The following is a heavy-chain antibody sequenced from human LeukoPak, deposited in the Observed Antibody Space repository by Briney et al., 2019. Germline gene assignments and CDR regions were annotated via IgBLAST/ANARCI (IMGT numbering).Heavy chain of an antibody. D-gene: IGHD6-13*01. J-gene: IGHJ6*02. Sequence: SETLSLTCTVSGGSISSYYWSWIRQPPGKGLEWIGYIYYSGSTNYNPSLKSRVTISVDTSKNQFSLKLSSVTAADTAVYYCARDIAAAGMGLGNYYGMDVWGQGTTVTVSS. V-gene: IGHV4-59*01. CDR2: IYYSGST. CDR1: GGSISSYY. CDR3: ARDIAAAGMGLGNYYGMDV.